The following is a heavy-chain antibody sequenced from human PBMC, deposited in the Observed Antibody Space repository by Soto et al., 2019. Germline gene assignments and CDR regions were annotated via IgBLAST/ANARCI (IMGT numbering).Heavy chain of an antibody. Sequence: GGSLRLSCSASAFAFSPYAMHCVRQAPGKGLEYVSAVSNNGGSIYYAYSVKGRFTISRDNSNNMLHLQLSSQTAEDTALYFCVKDVGSTIRCYDYSFDVNGKGTMGTISS. CDR1: AFAFSPYA. V-gene: IGHV3-64D*06. D-gene: IGHD3-16*01. CDR3: VKDVGSTIRCYDYSFDV. J-gene: IGHJ3*01. CDR2: VSNNGGSI.